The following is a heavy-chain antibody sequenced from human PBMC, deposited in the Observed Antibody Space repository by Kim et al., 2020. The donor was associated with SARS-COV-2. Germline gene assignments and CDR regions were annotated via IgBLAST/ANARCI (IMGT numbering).Heavy chain of an antibody. CDR2: INHSGST. CDR3: ARRGSITMVRGEAPRPSGMDV. J-gene: IGHJ6*02. D-gene: IGHD3-10*01. V-gene: IGHV4-34*01. CDR1: GGSFSGYY. Sequence: SETLSLTCAVYGGSFSGYYWSWIRQPPGKGLEWIGEINHSGSTNYNPSLKSRVTISVDTSKNQFSLKLSSVTAADTAVYYCARRGSITMVRGEAPRPSGMDVWGQGTTVTVSS.